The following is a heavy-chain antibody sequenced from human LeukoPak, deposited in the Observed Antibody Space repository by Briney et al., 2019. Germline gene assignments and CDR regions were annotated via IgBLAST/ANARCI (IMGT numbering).Heavy chain of an antibody. J-gene: IGHJ4*02. D-gene: IGHD5/OR15-5a*01. CDR2: IYFGGTT. CDR3: ARGDGVYVY. CDR1: GFTVSSNY. Sequence: GGSLRLSCAASGFTVSSNYMTWVRQAPGQGLEWVSVIYFGGTTYYADSVKGRFTLSRDNSKNTVYLQMNSLRVEDTAVYYCARGDGVYVYWGQGTLVTVSS. V-gene: IGHV3-53*01.